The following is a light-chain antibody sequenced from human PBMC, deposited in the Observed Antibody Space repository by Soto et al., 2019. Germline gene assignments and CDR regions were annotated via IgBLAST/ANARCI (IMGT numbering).Light chain of an antibody. CDR2: DAS. CDR1: QSISSW. J-gene: IGKJ1*01. Sequence: DIQMTQSPSTLPASVGERVTITCRASQSISSWLAWYQQKPGKAPKVLIYDASGLESAVPSRFSGSGSGTEFTLVISSLEPDDFATYYCQEYETFSPWTFGQGTKVDIK. V-gene: IGKV1-5*01. CDR3: QEYETFSPWT.